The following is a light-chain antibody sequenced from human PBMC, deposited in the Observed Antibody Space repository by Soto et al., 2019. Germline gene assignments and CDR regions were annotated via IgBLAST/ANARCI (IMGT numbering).Light chain of an antibody. CDR1: SSNIGSNT. CDR2: SNN. CDR3: VAWDDSLNGYVV. V-gene: IGLV1-44*01. Sequence: QSVLTLPPSASGTPGQRVTISCSGSSSNIGSNTVNWYQQLPGTAPKLVIYSNNQRPSGVPDRFSGSKSGTSASLAISGLQSEDEADYYCVAWDDSLNGYVVLGGGTKVTVL. J-gene: IGLJ2*01.